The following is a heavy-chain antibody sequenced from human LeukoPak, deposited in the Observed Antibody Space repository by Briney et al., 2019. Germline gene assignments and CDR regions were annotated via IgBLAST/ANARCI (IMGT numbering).Heavy chain of an antibody. Sequence: ASVKVSCKVSGYTLTELSMHWVRQAPGKGLEWMGGFDPEDGETIYAQKFQGRVTMTEDTSTDTAYMELSGLRSEDTAVYYCATSKGLLLSLDYWGQGTLVTVSS. CDR3: ATSKGLLLSLDY. CDR1: GYTLTELS. CDR2: FDPEDGET. D-gene: IGHD2-21*02. J-gene: IGHJ4*02. V-gene: IGHV1-24*01.